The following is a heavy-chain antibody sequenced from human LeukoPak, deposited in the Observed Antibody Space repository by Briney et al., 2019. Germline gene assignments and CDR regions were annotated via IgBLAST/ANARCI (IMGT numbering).Heavy chain of an antibody. CDR2: IIPIFGTA. Sequence: ASVKVSCKASGGTFSSYAISWVRQAPGQGLEWMGGIIPIFGTANYAQKFQGRVTITADESTSTAYMELSSLRAEDTAVYYCARPLVLVPAAIPVAFDIWGQGTMVTVSS. CDR3: ARPLVLVPAAIPVAFDI. D-gene: IGHD2-2*02. CDR1: GGTFSSYA. J-gene: IGHJ3*02. V-gene: IGHV1-69*13.